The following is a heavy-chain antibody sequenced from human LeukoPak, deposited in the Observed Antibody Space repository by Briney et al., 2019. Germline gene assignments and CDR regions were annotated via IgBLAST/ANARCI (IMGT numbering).Heavy chain of an antibody. CDR1: GYTFTVHF. J-gene: IGHJ4*02. Sequence: ASVTVSFKASGYTFTVHFIHWVRQAPGQRLEWMGRVNPKTGDTTYAQKFQDRVTMTRDTSISTAYLDLSALRSDDTAVYYCARYKYHFDCWGQGSLVAVSS. CDR2: VNPKTGDT. CDR3: ARYKYHFDC. V-gene: IGHV1-2*06. D-gene: IGHD2-2*01.